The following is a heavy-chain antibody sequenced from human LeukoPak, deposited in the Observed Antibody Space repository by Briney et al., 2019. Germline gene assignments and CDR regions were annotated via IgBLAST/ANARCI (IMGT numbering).Heavy chain of an antibody. D-gene: IGHD3-3*01. Sequence: GGSLRLSCAASGFTFSSYAMSWVSQAPGKGLEWVSAISGSGGSTYYADPVKGRFTISRDNSKNTLYLQMNSLRAEDTAVYYCAKGSVVYDFWSGFDYWGQGTLVTVSS. V-gene: IGHV3-23*01. CDR1: GFTFSSYA. CDR3: AKGSVVYDFWSGFDY. CDR2: ISGSGGST. J-gene: IGHJ4*02.